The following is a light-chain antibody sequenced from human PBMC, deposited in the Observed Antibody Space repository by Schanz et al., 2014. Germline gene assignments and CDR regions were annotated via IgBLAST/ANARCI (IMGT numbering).Light chain of an antibody. J-gene: IGLJ3*02. CDR2: GNS. CDR3: NSYAGSHNWV. V-gene: IGLV1-40*01. CDR1: SSNIGAGYD. Sequence: QSVLTQPPSVSGAPGQRVTISCTGSSSNIGAGYDVHWYQQLPGTAPKLLIYGNSNRPSGVPDRFSGSKSANTASLTVSGLQAEDEADYYCNSYAGSHNWVFGGGTKLTVL.